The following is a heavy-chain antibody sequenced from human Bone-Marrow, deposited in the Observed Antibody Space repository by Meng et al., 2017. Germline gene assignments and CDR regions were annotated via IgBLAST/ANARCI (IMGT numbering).Heavy chain of an antibody. V-gene: IGHV1-2*06. CDR2: IDPKSGDT. CDR1: GYNFPAYG. J-gene: IGHJ4*02. D-gene: IGHD6-13*01. Sequence: QVQLVQSGDEVKQPRASEKVTCKHSGYNFPAYGLHWVRLAPGQGLEWMGRIDPKSGDTHYAQRFQGRVTMTGDTSISTAYMELSGLRSDDTAMYYCARDEDISAAGKLFGDYWGQGTLVTVSS. CDR3: ARDEDISAAGKLFGDY.